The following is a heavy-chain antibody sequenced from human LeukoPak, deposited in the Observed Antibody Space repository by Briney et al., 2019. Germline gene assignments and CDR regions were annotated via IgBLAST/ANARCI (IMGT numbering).Heavy chain of an antibody. CDR2: IYPGDSDT. D-gene: IGHD3-9*01. Sequence: GESLKISCKGSGYSFTTYWIGWVRQMLGKGLEWMGIIYPGDSDTRYSPSFQGQVTFSADKTISTAYLQWSSLKASDTAMYYCARQADYDLLTGYYKGHLDYWGQGTLVTVSS. CDR3: ARQADYDLLTGYYKGHLDY. V-gene: IGHV5-51*01. CDR1: GYSFTTYW. J-gene: IGHJ4*02.